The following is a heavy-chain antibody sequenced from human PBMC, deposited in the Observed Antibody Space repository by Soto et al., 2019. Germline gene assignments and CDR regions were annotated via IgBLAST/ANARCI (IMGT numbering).Heavy chain of an antibody. D-gene: IGHD2-21*01. CDR1: GFTFSSYF. V-gene: IGHV3-23*01. Sequence: VSLLDSGGCFVQPGVSRRLSCAASGFTFSSYFMSGVRQAPGKGLEWVSAISGSGGSTYYADSVKGRFTIARANSKNTLYLQMNSMRAEDKAVYYCARSLWFDYWGQGTLVNVSS. J-gene: IGHJ4*02. CDR2: ISGSGGST. CDR3: ARSLWFDY.